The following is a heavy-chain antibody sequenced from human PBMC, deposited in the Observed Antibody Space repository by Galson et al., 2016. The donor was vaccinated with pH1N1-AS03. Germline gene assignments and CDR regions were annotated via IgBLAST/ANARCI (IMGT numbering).Heavy chain of an antibody. D-gene: IGHD3-3*01. Sequence: SCAVSGFSVSSKYMNWVRQAPGKGLEWISVIFTGGTTYYADSVRGRFTISRDDSRNTLYLQMNSLRNEDTAVYYCARGITIFGLARPALDSWGQGTRVTVSS. J-gene: IGHJ4*02. CDR2: IFTGGTT. V-gene: IGHV3-66*02. CDR1: GFSVSSKY. CDR3: ARGITIFGLARPALDS.